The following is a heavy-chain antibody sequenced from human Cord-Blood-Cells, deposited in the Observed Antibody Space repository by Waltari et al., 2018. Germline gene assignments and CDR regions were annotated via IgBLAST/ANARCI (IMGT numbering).Heavy chain of an antibody. D-gene: IGHD3-3*01. V-gene: IGHV4-34*01. CDR1: GGSFSGYY. J-gene: IGHJ4*02. CDR2: INHSGST. Sequence: QVQLQQWGAGLLKTSETLSLTYAVYGGSFSGYYWSWTRQPLGQGVGWRGEINHSGSTNYNPSLKSRVTISVDTAKNQFALKLSSVTAADTAVYYCARGKASRDIYDFWSGYYTGNLGDYWGQGTLVTVSS. CDR3: ARGKASRDIYDFWSGYYTGNLGDY.